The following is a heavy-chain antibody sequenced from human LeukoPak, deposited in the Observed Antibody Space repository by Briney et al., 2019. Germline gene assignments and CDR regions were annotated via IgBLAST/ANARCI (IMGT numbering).Heavy chain of an antibody. CDR3: ARYETDFWSGYPDY. D-gene: IGHD3-3*01. J-gene: IGHJ4*02. V-gene: IGHV4-39*01. Sequence: SETLSLTCAVYGGSFSSYYWGWIRQPPGKGLEWIGSIYYSGSTYYNPSLKSRVTISVDTSKNQFSLKLSSVTAADTAVYYCARYETDFWSGYPDYWGQGTLVTVSS. CDR1: GGSFSSYY. CDR2: IYYSGST.